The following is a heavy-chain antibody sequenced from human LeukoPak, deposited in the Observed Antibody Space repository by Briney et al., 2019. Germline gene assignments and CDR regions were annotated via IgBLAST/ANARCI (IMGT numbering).Heavy chain of an antibody. J-gene: IGHJ5*02. V-gene: IGHV1-2*02. CDR1: GYTFTGYY. Sequence: GASVKVSCKASGYTFTGYYMHWVRQAPGQGLEWMGWINPNSGGTNYAQKFQGRVTMTRDTSISTAYMELSRLRSDDTAVYYCARGLGAAGTWWFDPWGQGTLVTVSS. CDR2: INPNSGGT. D-gene: IGHD6-13*01. CDR3: ARGLGAAGTWWFDP.